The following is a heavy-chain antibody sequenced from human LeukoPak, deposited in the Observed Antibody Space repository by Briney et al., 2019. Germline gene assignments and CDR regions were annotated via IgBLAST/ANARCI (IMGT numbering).Heavy chain of an antibody. CDR2: IGTIGDT. V-gene: IGHV3-13*01. J-gene: IGHJ3*02. CDR3: ARKGDGAFDI. Sequence: LPGGSLRLSCAASGFTFSSYDMHWVRQDTGKGLEWVSAIGTIGDTYYTGSVKGRFTISRENAKNSLYLQMNSLRAGDTAAYYCARKGDGAFDIWAQGTMVTVSS. D-gene: IGHD3-16*01. CDR1: GFTFSSYD.